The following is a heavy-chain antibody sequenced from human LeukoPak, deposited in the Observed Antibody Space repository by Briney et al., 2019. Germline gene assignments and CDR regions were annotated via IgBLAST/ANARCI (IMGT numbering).Heavy chain of an antibody. Sequence: PGGSLRLSCAASGFTFTSHTMNWVRQAPGKGLEWVSSIGIDTTTIYYADSVKGRLTISRDNAKNTLYLQMNSLRAEDTAVYYCARGSSYYSNYYFDSWGQGTLVTVSS. CDR1: GFTFTSHT. CDR3: ARGSSYYSNYYFDS. J-gene: IGHJ4*02. CDR2: IGIDTTTI. D-gene: IGHD4-11*01. V-gene: IGHV3-21*01.